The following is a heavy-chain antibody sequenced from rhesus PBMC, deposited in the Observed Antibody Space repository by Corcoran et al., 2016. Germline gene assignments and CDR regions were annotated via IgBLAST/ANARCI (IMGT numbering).Heavy chain of an antibody. D-gene: IGHD4-23*01. Sequence: EVQLVESGAGLVQPGGSLRLSCAASGFPFSNSWMSWVRTALWKGLAWVARMKSKAESATEDYAEYRKGTFTISRDDSKNTLYLQMNRLNTEDTAVYYCTTVGTVTFFDDWGQGVLVTVSS. CDR3: TTVGTVTFFDD. CDR1: GFPFSNSW. V-gene: IGHV3-30*02. CDR2: MKSKAESATE. J-gene: IGHJ4*01.